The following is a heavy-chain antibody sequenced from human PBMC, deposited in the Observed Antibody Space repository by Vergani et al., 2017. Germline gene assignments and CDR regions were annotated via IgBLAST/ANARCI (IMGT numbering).Heavy chain of an antibody. Sequence: EVQLVESGGGLVEPGGSLRLSCAASGFSFSNDCMTWVRQGPGKGLEWVGRIKSHIDGRATDYAAPVKGRFTISRDDSTNMLYLHMNSLKTEDTAVYYCTTLSPNWAHWWGEGTLVNVSS. CDR1: GFSFSNDC. V-gene: IGHV3-15*01. CDR2: IKSHIDGRAT. J-gene: IGHJ4*02. CDR3: TTLSPNWAHW. D-gene: IGHD7-27*01.